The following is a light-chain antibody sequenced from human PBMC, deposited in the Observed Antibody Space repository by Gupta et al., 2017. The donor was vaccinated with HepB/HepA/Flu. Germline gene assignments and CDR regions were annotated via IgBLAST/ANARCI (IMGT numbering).Light chain of an antibody. CDR2: WAS. J-gene: IGKJ1*01. V-gene: IGKV4-1*01. Sequence: VERATLNCKSGRSVLINSKSYLAWYQQKPGQPPRLLIYWASTRESGVPDRFSGSGSETDFTLTISSLQAEDVAVYYCQQYYTSPWTFGQGTKVELK. CDR1: RSVLINSKSY. CDR3: QQYYTSPWT.